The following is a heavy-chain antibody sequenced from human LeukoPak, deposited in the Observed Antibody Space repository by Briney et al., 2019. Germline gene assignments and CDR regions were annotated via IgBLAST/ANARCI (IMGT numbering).Heavy chain of an antibody. CDR2: INPNSGGT. J-gene: IGHJ4*02. CDR3: ARVSDTAIVEATLDY. Sequence: ASVKVSCKASGYTFTGYYMHWVRQAPGQGLEWMGWINPNSGGTNYAQKFQGRVTMTRDTSISTAYMELSRLRSDDTAVYYCARVSDTAIVEATLDYWGQGTLVTVSS. D-gene: IGHD5-18*01. CDR1: GYTFTGYY. V-gene: IGHV1-2*02.